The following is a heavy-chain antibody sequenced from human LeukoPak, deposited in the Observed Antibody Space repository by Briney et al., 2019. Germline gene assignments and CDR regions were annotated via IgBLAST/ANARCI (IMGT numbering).Heavy chain of an antibody. CDR3: AKGYSTHYEY. D-gene: IGHD5/OR15-5a*01. J-gene: IGHJ4*02. Sequence: PGGSLRLSCAASGFTFSSYAMHWVRQAPGKGLEWVAVISYDGSNRYYADSVKGRFTISRDNSKNTLYLQMNSLSAEDTAVYYCAKGYSTHYEYWGQGTLVTVAS. CDR2: ISYDGSNR. CDR1: GFTFSSYA. V-gene: IGHV3-30*07.